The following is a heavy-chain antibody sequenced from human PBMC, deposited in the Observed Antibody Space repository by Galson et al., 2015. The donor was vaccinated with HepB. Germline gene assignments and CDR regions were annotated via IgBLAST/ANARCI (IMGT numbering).Heavy chain of an antibody. J-gene: IGHJ4*02. CDR2: VFQSGST. Sequence: LSLTCTVSGDSIRSDNFYWTWIRQHPEKGLEWIGYVFQSGSTYSNPSLKSRLTMSVDTSKNQFALRLTSVTAADTAVYFCARDASTLTFDFWGQGTLVTVSS. V-gene: IGHV4-31*03. CDR3: ARDASTLTFDF. D-gene: IGHD4/OR15-4a*01. CDR1: GDSIRSDNFY.